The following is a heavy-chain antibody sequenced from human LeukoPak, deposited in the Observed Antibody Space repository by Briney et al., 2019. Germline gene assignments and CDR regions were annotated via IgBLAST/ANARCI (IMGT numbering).Heavy chain of an antibody. Sequence: SETLSLTCTVSGGSISSSSYYWGWIRQPPGKGLERIGSIYYSGSTYYNPSLKSRVTISVDTSKNQFSLKLSSVTAADTAVYYCARVFAVYAINLYYFDYWGQGTLVTVSS. D-gene: IGHD2-8*01. V-gene: IGHV4-39*07. CDR2: IYYSGST. J-gene: IGHJ4*02. CDR3: ARVFAVYAINLYYFDY. CDR1: GGSISSSSYY.